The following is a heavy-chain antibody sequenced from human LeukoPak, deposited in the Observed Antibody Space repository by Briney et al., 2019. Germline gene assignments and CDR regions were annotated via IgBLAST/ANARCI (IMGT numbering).Heavy chain of an antibody. CDR2: FNYSGST. D-gene: IGHD4-17*01. V-gene: IGHV4-59*01. J-gene: IGHJ4*02. CDR1: GGSISSYY. CDR3: ARDITVNYGDYSYNFDY. Sequence: PSETLSLTCTVSGGSISSYYWSWIRQPQGKDLEWFGYFNYSGSTNYNPSLKSRVTISVDTSKNQFSLKLSSVTAADTAVYYCARDITVNYGDYSYNFDYWGQGTLVTVSS.